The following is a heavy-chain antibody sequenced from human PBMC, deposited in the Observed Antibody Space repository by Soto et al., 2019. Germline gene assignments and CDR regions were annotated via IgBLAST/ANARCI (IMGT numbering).Heavy chain of an antibody. CDR2: IDPSDSYT. Sequence: GESLKISFKGSGYSFTSYLIGWVRQMPGKGLAWMGRIDPSDSYTNYSPSFQGHVTISADKSISTAYLQWSSLKASDTAMYYCARVYEGDYEYYYEGMDVLGQGTTVTLSS. V-gene: IGHV5-10-1*01. D-gene: IGHD4-17*01. CDR3: ARVYEGDYEYYYEGMDV. CDR1: GYSFTSYL. J-gene: IGHJ6*02.